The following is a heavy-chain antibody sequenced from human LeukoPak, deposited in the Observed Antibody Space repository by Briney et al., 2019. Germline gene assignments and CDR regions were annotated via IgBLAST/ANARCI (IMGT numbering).Heavy chain of an antibody. CDR1: GFTFSSYG. J-gene: IGHJ4*02. V-gene: IGHV3-30*18. CDR3: AKDDSWAGDRYFDC. D-gene: IGHD3-22*01. Sequence: PGRSLRLSCAASGFTFSSYGMHWVRQAPGKGLEWVAVISYDGSNKYYADSVKGRFTISRDNSKNTLYLQMNSLRAEDTAVYYCAKDDSWAGDRYFDCWGQGTLVTVSS. CDR2: ISYDGSNK.